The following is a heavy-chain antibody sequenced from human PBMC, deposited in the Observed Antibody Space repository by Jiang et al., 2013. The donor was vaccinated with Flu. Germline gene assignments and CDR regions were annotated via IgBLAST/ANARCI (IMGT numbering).Heavy chain of an antibody. CDR3: ARGFVIRRCSGGSCYGGWFDP. V-gene: IGHV1-8*02. D-gene: IGHD2-15*01. CDR1: GYTFTSYD. J-gene: IGHJ5*02. Sequence: GAEVKKPGASVKVSCKASGYTFTSYDINWVRQATGQGLEWMGWMNPNSGNTGYAQKFQGRVTMTRNTSVSTAYMELSSLRSEDTAVYYCARGFVIRRCSGGSCYGGWFDPWGQGTLVTVSS. CDR2: MNPNSGNT.